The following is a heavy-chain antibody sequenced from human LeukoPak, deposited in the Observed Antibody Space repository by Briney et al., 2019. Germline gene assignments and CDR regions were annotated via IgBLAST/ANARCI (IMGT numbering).Heavy chain of an antibody. D-gene: IGHD2-21*01. CDR3: ASELKVGDTGYYFDY. J-gene: IGHJ4*02. Sequence: SETLSLTCTVSGGSISIASYYWGWIRQPPGKGLEWIGSIYYSGTTYYNPSLKSRVTISVDTSKNQVSLRVNSVTAADTAVYYCASELKVGDTGYYFDYWGQGALVTVSS. CDR1: GGSISIASYY. CDR2: IYYSGTT. V-gene: IGHV4-39*01.